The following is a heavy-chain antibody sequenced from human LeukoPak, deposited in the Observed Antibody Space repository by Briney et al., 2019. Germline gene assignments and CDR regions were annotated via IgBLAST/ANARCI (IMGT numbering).Heavy chain of an antibody. D-gene: IGHD1-26*01. CDR1: GFTSSDHY. Sequence: PGGSLRLSCAASGFTSSDHYREWVRQAPGKGLEWVGRTRNKANSYTTEYAASVKGRFTISRDDLKNSLFLQINSLMTEDTAVYYCARARRGSYPSSDYWGQGTLVTVSS. V-gene: IGHV3-72*01. CDR3: ARARRGSYPSSDY. J-gene: IGHJ4*02. CDR2: TRNKANSYTT.